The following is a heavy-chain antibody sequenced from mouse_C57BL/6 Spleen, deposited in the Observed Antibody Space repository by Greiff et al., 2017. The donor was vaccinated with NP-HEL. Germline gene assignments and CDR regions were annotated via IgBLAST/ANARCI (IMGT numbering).Heavy chain of an antibody. Sequence: EVKLVESGAELVKPGASVKLSCTASGFNIKDYYMHWVKQRTEQGLEWIGRIDPEDGETKYAPKFQGKATITADTSSNTAYLQLSSLTSEDTAVYYCASPGPVGHYYAMDYWGQGTSVTVSS. CDR3: ASPGPVGHYYAMDY. CDR2: IDPEDGET. V-gene: IGHV14-2*01. J-gene: IGHJ4*01. CDR1: GFNIKDYY.